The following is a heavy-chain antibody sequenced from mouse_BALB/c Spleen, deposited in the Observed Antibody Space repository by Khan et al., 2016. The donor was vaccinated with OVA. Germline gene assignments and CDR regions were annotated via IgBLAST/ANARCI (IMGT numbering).Heavy chain of an antibody. CDR3: ARGTFDY. CDR2: IDPFNGDT. CDR1: GYSFTSYY. J-gene: IGHJ3*01. Sequence: VQLQQSGPELMKPGASVNISCKASGYSFTSYYIHWVKQSHGKSLEWIGYIDPFNGDTDYNQKFKGKATLTVDKSSITAYMHLSSLTSEDSAVYDCARGTFDYWGQGTLVTVSA. V-gene: IGHV1S135*01. D-gene: IGHD3-3*01.